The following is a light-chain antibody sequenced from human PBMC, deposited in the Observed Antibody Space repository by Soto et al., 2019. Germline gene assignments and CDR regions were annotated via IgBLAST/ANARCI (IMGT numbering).Light chain of an antibody. CDR1: SEHSSYA. CDR2: LDSDGSH. Sequence: QSVLTQSPCASASLGASVKLTCTLSSEHSSYAIAWHQQQPEKGPRYLMKLDSDGSHTKGDAIPDRFSGSSSGAERYLTISSLQSEDEADYYCQTWGTGIHVVFGGGTKLTVL. V-gene: IGLV4-69*01. CDR3: QTWGTGIHVV. J-gene: IGLJ2*01.